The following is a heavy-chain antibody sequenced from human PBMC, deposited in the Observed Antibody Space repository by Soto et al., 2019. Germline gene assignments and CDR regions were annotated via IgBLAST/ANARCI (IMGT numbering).Heavy chain of an antibody. J-gene: IGHJ5*02. CDR1: GFTFSSYG. V-gene: IGHV3-30*03. Sequence: QVQLVESGGGVVQPGRSLRLSCAASGFTFSSYGMHWVRQAPGKGLEWVAVISYDGSNKYYADSVEGRFTISRDNSKNTLYLQMNSLRTEDTGVYYCARSQQTTVTSPLADPWGQGTLVTVSS. D-gene: IGHD4-17*01. CDR3: ARSQQTTVTSPLADP. CDR2: ISYDGSNK.